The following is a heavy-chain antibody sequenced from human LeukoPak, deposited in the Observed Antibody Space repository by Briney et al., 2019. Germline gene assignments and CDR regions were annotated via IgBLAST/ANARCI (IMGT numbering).Heavy chain of an antibody. CDR2: IYYSGST. D-gene: IGHD3-22*01. CDR3: ARARRYYDSSGYFNDYYGMDV. V-gene: IGHV4-39*07. CDR1: GGSISSSSYY. J-gene: IGHJ6*02. Sequence: NSSETLSLTCTVSGGSISSSSYYWGWIRQPPGKGLEWIGSIYYSGSTYYNPSLKSRVTISVDTSKNQFSLKLSSVTAADTAVYYCARARRYYDSSGYFNDYYGMDVWGQGTTVTVSS.